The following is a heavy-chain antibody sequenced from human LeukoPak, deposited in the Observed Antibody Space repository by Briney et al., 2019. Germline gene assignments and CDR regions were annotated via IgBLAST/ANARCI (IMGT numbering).Heavy chain of an antibody. CDR2: IIPILGIA. D-gene: IGHD2-21*01. CDR3: ARDWCGGDCYYYYYYYMDV. CDR1: GGTFSSYT. V-gene: IGHV1-69*04. Sequence: ASVKVSCKASGGTFSSYTISWVRQAPGQGLEWMGRIIPILGIANYAQKFQGRVTITADKSTSTAYMELSSLRSEDTAVYYCARDWCGGDCYYYYYYYMDVWGKGTTVTVSS. J-gene: IGHJ6*03.